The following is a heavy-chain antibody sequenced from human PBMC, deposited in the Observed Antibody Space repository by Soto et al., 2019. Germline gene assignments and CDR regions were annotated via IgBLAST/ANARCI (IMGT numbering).Heavy chain of an antibody. Sequence: EVQLVESGGGLVQPGRSLRLSCAASGFTFDDYAMHWVRQAPGKGLEWVSGISWNSGSIGYADSVKGRFTISRDNAKKSLYLQMNSLRAEDTALYYCAKGMGEDYYFDYWGQGTLVTVSS. CDR2: ISWNSGSI. V-gene: IGHV3-9*01. D-gene: IGHD3-16*01. J-gene: IGHJ4*02. CDR1: GFTFDDYA. CDR3: AKGMGEDYYFDY.